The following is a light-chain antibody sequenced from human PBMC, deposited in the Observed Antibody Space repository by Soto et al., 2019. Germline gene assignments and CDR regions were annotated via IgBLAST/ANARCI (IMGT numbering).Light chain of an antibody. V-gene: IGKV3-15*01. CDR3: QQYNNWPPIT. J-gene: IGKJ5*01. CDR1: RSVSSN. CDR2: RAS. Sequence: EFVFTQSPGTLSLSPGETATLSCRASRSVSSNYLAWYQQRPGQAPRLLINRASNRATGIPARFSGSGSGTEFTLTISSLQSEDFAVYYCQQYNNWPPITFGQGTRLEI.